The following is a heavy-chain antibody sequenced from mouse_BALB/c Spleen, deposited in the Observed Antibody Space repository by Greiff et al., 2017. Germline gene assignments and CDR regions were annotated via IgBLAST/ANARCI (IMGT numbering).Heavy chain of an antibody. CDR2: ISSGSSTI. CDR1: GFTFSSFG. V-gene: IGHV5-17*02. D-gene: IGHD3-3*01. Sequence: EVQGVESGGGLVQPGGSRKLSCAASGFTFSSFGMHWVRQAPEKGLEWVAYISSGSSTIYYADTVKGRFTISRDNPKNTLFLQMTSLRSEDTAMYYCARRGTRGYFDYWGQGTTLTVSS. CDR3: ARRGTRGYFDY. J-gene: IGHJ2*01.